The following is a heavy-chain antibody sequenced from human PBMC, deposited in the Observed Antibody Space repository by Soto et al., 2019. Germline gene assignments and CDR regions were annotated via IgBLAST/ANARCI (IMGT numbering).Heavy chain of an antibody. J-gene: IGHJ3*02. CDR3: ARDYRGGAFDI. D-gene: IGHD3-10*01. CDR1: GGSISSGGYY. V-gene: IGHV4-31*03. Sequence: PSETLSLTCTVSGGSISSGGYYWSWIRQHPGKGLEWIGYIYYSGSTYYNPSLKSRVTISVDTSKNQFSLKLSSVTAADTAVYYCARDYRGGAFDIWGQGTMVTVSS. CDR2: IYYSGST.